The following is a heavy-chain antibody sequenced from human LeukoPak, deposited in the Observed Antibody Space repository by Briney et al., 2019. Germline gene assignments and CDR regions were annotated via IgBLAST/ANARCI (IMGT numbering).Heavy chain of an antibody. D-gene: IGHD1-26*01. CDR2: IYYSGST. V-gene: IGHV4-34*01. Sequence: SETLSLTCAVYGGSFSGYYWSWIRQPPGKGLEWIGSIYYSGSTYYNPSLKSRVTISVDTSKNQFSLKLSSVTAADTAVYYCAIREWELRDDAFDIWGQGTMVTVSS. CDR3: AIREWELRDDAFDI. J-gene: IGHJ3*02. CDR1: GGSFSGYY.